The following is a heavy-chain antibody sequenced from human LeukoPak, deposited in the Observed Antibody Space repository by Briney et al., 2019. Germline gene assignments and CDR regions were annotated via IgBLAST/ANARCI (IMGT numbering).Heavy chain of an antibody. CDR1: GFIVSSDY. CDR3: AKSSIAARHTPAH. D-gene: IGHD6-6*01. CDR2: ISGSGGST. Sequence: QSGGSLRLSCAASGFIVSSDYMGWVRQAPGKGLEWVSAISGSGGSTYYADSVKGRFTISRDNSKNTLYLQMNSLRAEDTAVYYCAKSSIAARHTPAHWGQGTLVTVSS. J-gene: IGHJ4*02. V-gene: IGHV3-23*01.